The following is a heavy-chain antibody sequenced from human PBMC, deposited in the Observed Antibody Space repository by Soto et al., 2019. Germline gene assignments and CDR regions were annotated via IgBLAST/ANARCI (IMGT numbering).Heavy chain of an antibody. V-gene: IGHV3-53*01. CDR1: GFTVSSNY. CDR3: ARENYSAYYYYYGMDV. J-gene: IGHJ6*02. CDR2: IYSGGST. D-gene: IGHD2-15*01. Sequence: GSLRLSCAASGFTVSSNYMSWVRQAPRKGLEWVSVIYSGGSTYYADSVKGRFTISRDNSKNTLYLQMNSLRAEDTAVYYCARENYSAYYYYYGMDVWGQGTTVTVSS.